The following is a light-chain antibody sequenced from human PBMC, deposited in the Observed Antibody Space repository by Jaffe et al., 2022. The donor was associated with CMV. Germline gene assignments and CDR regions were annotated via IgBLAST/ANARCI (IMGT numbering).Light chain of an antibody. J-gene: IGKJ4*01. CDR3: QQYSSYPLT. V-gene: IGKV1-16*01. CDR2: GAS. Sequence: DIQMTQSPSSLSASVGDTVTMTCRANQNINIYLAWFQQKPGGAPKALIYGASSLQSGVPSRFSGTGSGTDFTLTITSLQPEDFATYFCQQYSSYPLTYGGGTKVDI. CDR1: QNINIY.